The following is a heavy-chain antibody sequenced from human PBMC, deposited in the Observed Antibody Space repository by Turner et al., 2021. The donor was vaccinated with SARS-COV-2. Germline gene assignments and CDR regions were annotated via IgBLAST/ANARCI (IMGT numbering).Heavy chain of an antibody. Sequence: QLQLQESGPGLVKPSETLSHTCTVSDGSISSNIYYWSWIRQSPGKGLEWIGSIYYSGETFYNPSLKSRVTISMDTSKNQFSLRLTSVTAADTAVYYCATREYSSGHFDYWGQGTLVTVSS. D-gene: IGHD5-18*01. CDR2: IYYSGET. J-gene: IGHJ4*02. CDR1: DGSISSNIYY. CDR3: ATREYSSGHFDY. V-gene: IGHV4-39*01.